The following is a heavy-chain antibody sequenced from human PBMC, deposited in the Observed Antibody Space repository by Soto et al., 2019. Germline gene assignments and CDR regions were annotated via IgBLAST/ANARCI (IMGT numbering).Heavy chain of an antibody. J-gene: IGHJ4*02. V-gene: IGHV4-59*01. CDR1: GASIRNFY. CDR2: IYYSAGT. CDR3: AGSGSRGVIIDF. Sequence: SETLSLTCNVSGASIRNFYWNWMRQSPGKGLEWIGYIYYSAGTNYKPSLKSRVTISLDTSKNQISLNLNSVTAADTAVYYCAGSGSRGVIIDFWGQGTLVTVSS. D-gene: IGHD3-10*01.